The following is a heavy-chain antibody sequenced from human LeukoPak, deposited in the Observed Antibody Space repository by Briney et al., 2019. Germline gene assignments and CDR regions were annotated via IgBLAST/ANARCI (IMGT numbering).Heavy chain of an antibody. J-gene: IGHJ5*02. CDR2: ISAYNGNT. Sequence: ASVKVSCKASGYTFTSYGISWVRQAPGQGLEWLGWISAYNGNTNYAQKLQGRVTMTTDTSTSTAYMELRSLRSDDTAVYYCARVSPRSRDDSIGLDPWGQGTLVTVSS. D-gene: IGHD2-21*02. CDR1: GYTFTSYG. CDR3: ARVSPRSRDDSIGLDP. V-gene: IGHV1-18*01.